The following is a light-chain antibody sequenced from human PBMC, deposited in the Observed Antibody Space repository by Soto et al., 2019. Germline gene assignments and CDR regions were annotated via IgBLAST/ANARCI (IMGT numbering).Light chain of an antibody. J-gene: IGLJ2*01. V-gene: IGLV2-14*01. CDR3: SSYTSSSTLGV. CDR2: DVS. CDR1: SSDVGGYNY. Sequence: QSALTQPVSVSGSPGQSITISCTGTSSDVGGYNYVSWYQQHPGKAPKLMIYDVSNRPSGVSNRFSGSKSGNTASLTISGVQAEDEAVYYCSSYTSSSTLGVFGGGTKLTVL.